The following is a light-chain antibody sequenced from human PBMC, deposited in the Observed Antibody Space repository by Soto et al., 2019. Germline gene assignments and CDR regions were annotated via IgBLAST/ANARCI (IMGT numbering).Light chain of an antibody. CDR2: EAC. J-gene: IGKJ1*01. Sequence: DIQMTQSPSTMSASVGDRVTITCRASQSILTWLAWYQQKPGKAPRLLIYEACTLESGGPSRFSGSGSGTQFTLTITSLQPEDLATYYCQQYNSLTWTFGQGTKV. V-gene: IGKV1-5*03. CDR1: QSILTW. CDR3: QQYNSLTWT.